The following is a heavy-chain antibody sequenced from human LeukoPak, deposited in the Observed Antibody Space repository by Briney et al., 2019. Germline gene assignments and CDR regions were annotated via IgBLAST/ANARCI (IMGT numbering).Heavy chain of an antibody. CDR2: ISHSGSS. CDR1: GGSVSSNNYF. Sequence: PSETLSLTCIVSGGSVSSNNYFWGWIRQPPGKGLEWTGSISHSGSSYYNSSLKSRVTISVDTSKNQFSLKLNSVTAADTAVYYCARESPQTIADKRNWFDPWGQGTLVTVSS. J-gene: IGHJ5*02. D-gene: IGHD2-15*01. V-gene: IGHV4-39*02. CDR3: ARESPQTIADKRNWFDP.